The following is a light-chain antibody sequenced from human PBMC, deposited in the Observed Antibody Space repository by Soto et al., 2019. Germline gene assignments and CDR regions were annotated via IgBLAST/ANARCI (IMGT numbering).Light chain of an antibody. CDR1: QTISDN. J-gene: IGKJ2*01. V-gene: IGKV3-15*01. Sequence: EIVMTQSPATLSVSPGERATLSCRASQTISDNLAWFQQKSGQAPRLLIHGASKRATGVPVRFTGSGSGTEFTLTISSLQSEDSAVYYCQQYHNWPPQYTFGQGTKVQIK. CDR3: QQYHNWPPQYT. CDR2: GAS.